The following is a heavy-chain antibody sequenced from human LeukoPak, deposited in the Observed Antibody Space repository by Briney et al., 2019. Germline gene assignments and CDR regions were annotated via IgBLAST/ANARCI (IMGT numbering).Heavy chain of an antibody. CDR1: GFTFSSYS. CDR3: ARAPRFRLVGVPKGPFDP. Sequence: GGSLRLSCAASGFTFSSYSMNWVRQAPGTGLEWLSYISTTGNNIYYKDSVKGRFTISRDNAKNSLYLQMNSLRAEDTAVYYCARAPRFRLVGVPKGPFDPWGQGTLVTVSS. D-gene: IGHD3-10*01. V-gene: IGHV3-48*04. J-gene: IGHJ5*02. CDR2: ISTTGNNI.